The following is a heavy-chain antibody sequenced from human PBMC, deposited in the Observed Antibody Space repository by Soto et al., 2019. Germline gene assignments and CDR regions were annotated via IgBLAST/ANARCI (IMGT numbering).Heavy chain of an antibody. CDR3: ARSIVVVTAADY. V-gene: IGHV1-3*01. CDR2: INAGNGNT. CDR1: GYTFIRYG. Sequence: ASVKVSCEASGYTFIRYGITWVRQAPGQRLEWMGWINAGNGNTKYSQKFQGRVTITRDTSASTAYMELSSLRSEDTAVYYCARSIVVVTAADYWGQGTLVTVSS. D-gene: IGHD2-21*02. J-gene: IGHJ4*02.